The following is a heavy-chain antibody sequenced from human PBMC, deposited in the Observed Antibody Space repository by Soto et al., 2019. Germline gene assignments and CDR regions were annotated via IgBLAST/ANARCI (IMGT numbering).Heavy chain of an antibody. D-gene: IGHD1-1*01. V-gene: IGHV3-30*18. Sequence: QVQLVESGGGVVQPGRSLRLSCAPSGFTFSSYGMHWVRQAPGKGLEWVAVIAYDGSNKYYADSVKGRFTISRDNSKNPLYLQMTTLRAEDTAVYYCAKETVSRGYFEYWGQGSLVSVSS. CDR2: IAYDGSNK. CDR1: GFTFSSYG. J-gene: IGHJ4*02. CDR3: AKETVSRGYFEY.